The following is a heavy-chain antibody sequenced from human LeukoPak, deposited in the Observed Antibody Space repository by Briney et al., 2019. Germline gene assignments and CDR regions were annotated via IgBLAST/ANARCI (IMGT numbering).Heavy chain of an antibody. CDR2: IWYDGSNK. V-gene: IGHV3-33*01. CDR3: AGGGIQLWYADY. J-gene: IGHJ4*02. Sequence: GGSLRLSCAASGFTFSSYGMHWVRQAPGKGLEWVAVIWYDGSNKYYADSVEGRFTISRDNSKNTLYLQMNSLRGEDTAVYFCAGGGIQLWYADYWGQGTLVTVSS. D-gene: IGHD5-18*01. CDR1: GFTFSSYG.